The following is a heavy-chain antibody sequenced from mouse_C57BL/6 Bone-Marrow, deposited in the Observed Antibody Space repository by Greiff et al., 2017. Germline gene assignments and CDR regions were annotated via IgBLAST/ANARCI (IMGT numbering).Heavy chain of an antibody. J-gene: IGHJ4*01. Sequence: LKQPGAELVKPGASVKLSCKASGYTFTSYWMHWVKQRPGQGLEWIGMIHPNSGSTNYNEKFKSKATLTVDKSSSTAYMQLSSLTSEDSAVYYCARRITTGGMDYWGQGTSVTVSS. CDR2: IHPNSGST. D-gene: IGHD1-1*01. V-gene: IGHV1-64*01. CDR1: GYTFTSYW. CDR3: ARRITTGGMDY.